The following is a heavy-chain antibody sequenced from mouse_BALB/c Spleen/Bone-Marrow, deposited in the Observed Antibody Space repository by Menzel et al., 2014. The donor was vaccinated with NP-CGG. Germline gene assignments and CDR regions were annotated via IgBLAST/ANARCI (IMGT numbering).Heavy chain of an antibody. CDR2: FFPGSGFI. CDR3: ARHEDLDIRRRLGAMDY. CDR1: GYTFTEYI. D-gene: IGHD2-12*01. V-gene: IGHV1-62-2*01. J-gene: IGHJ4*01. Sequence: VKLMESGAELVKPGASVKVACKASGYTFTEYIIHWIKQRSGQGLEWIGWFFPGSGFIKYNEKFKDKASLTADKSSSTVYMELSRFTSEDSAVYFCARHEDLDIRRRLGAMDYWGQGTSVTVSS.